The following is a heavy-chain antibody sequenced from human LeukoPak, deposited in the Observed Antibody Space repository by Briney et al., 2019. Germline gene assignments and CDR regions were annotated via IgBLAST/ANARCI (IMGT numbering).Heavy chain of an antibody. CDR2: ISSSGSTI. V-gene: IGHV3-48*03. CDR3: ARGAEAYYYCYVMDV. J-gene: IGHJ6*04. CDR1: VFTFSSYE. Sequence: PGGPLRLSCAASVFTFSSYEMNSVRQAPGKGPEWVSYISSSGSTIYYADSEKGRYTISRDNAKQLVHLEMNSLRAGDVPVYYCARGAEAYYYCYVMDVWAKGPTVPIPS.